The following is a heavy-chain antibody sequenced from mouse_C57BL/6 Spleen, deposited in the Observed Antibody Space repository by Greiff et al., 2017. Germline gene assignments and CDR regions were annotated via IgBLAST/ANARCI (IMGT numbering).Heavy chain of an antibody. Sequence: VKLMESGAELVKPGASVKLSCKASGYTFTEYTIHWVKQRSGQGLEWIGWFYPGSGSIKYNEKFKDKATLTADKSSSTVYMELSRLTSEDSAVYFCARHEDRGYSNYVGYFDYWGQGTTLTVSS. CDR3: ARHEDRGYSNYVGYFDY. CDR2: FYPGSGSI. V-gene: IGHV1-62-2*01. CDR1: GYTFTEYT. J-gene: IGHJ2*01. D-gene: IGHD2-5*01.